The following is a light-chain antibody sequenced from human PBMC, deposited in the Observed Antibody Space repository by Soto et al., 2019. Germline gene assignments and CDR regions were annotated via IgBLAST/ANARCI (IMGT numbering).Light chain of an antibody. V-gene: IGKV3-20*01. Sequence: EIVLTQSPGTLSLSPGERATLSCRASQSISSSYLAWYQQKPGQAPRLLIYGASRRATGIPDRFSGSGSGTEFTLTISSLQSEDFGVYYCQQYKNWPRTFGQGIKVDIK. J-gene: IGKJ1*01. CDR1: QSISSSY. CDR2: GAS. CDR3: QQYKNWPRT.